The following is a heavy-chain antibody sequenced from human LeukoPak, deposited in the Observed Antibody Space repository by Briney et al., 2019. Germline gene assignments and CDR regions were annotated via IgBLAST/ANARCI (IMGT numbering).Heavy chain of an antibody. CDR2: IYYSGTT. V-gene: IGHV4-39*07. Sequence: SETLSLTCPVSGGSINSSDYYWGWIRQPPGKGLEWIGSIYYSGTTYYTPSLKSRVTISVDTSKNQFSLKLSSVTAADTAVYYCARASTYYDFWSGYYTTYYFDYWGQGTLVTVSS. D-gene: IGHD3-3*01. J-gene: IGHJ4*02. CDR1: GGSINSSDYY. CDR3: ARASTYYDFWSGYYTTYYFDY.